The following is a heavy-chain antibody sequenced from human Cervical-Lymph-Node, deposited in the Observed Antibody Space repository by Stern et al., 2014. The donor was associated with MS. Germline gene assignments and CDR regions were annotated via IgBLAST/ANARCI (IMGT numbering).Heavy chain of an antibody. D-gene: IGHD3-10*02. J-gene: IGHJ4*02. V-gene: IGHV2-5*02. CDR3: AHNYVSSEFDY. Sequence: ESGPTLVKSTQTLTLTCTFSGFSLSTSGVGVGWIRQPPGKALDWLALIYWDDDQRYSPSLKSRLTITKDTSKNQVVLTMTNMDPVDTATYYCAHNYVSSEFDYWGQGTLVTVSS. CDR2: IYWDDDQ. CDR1: GFSLSTSGVG.